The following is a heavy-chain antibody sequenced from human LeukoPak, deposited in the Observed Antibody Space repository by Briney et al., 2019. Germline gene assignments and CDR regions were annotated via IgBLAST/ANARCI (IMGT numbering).Heavy chain of an antibody. V-gene: IGHV1-18*01. Sequence: GASVKVSCKASGYTFTNYGISWVRQAPGQALEWMGWISDYNGITNYAQTFQGRVTMTTDTSTSTAYMELRSLRSDDTGVYYCARYSYGLYYFDSWGQGTLVTVSS. CDR1: GYTFTNYG. J-gene: IGHJ4*02. CDR3: ARYSYGLYYFDS. CDR2: ISDYNGIT. D-gene: IGHD5-18*01.